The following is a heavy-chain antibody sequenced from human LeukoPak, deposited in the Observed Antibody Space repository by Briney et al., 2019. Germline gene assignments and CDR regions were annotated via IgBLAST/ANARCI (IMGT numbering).Heavy chain of an antibody. CDR3: AKHIVGAYGMDV. V-gene: IGHV3-23*01. CDR2: ISGSGGST. J-gene: IGHJ6*02. CDR1: GFTFSSYA. Sequence: GGSLRLSCAASGFTFSSYAMSWVRQAPGKGLEWVSGISGSGGSTYYADSVKGRFTISRDNSRNTLFLQMNSLRAEDTAVYYCAKHIVGAYGMDVWGQGTTVTVSS. D-gene: IGHD1-26*01.